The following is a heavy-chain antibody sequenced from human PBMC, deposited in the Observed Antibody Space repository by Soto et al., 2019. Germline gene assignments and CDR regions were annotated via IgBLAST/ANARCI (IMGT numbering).Heavy chain of an antibody. Sequence: PXESLRLSCAASGFTFSNYNMNWVRQAPGRGLEWVSYISSSGSTIYYADSVRGRFTISRDTAKNSLFLQMNSLRDEDTAVYYCARVRVMSEIYGMDVWGQGTTVTVSS. CDR3: ARVRVMSEIYGMDV. CDR1: GFTFSNYN. CDR2: ISSSGSTI. D-gene: IGHD2-21*01. J-gene: IGHJ6*02. V-gene: IGHV3-48*02.